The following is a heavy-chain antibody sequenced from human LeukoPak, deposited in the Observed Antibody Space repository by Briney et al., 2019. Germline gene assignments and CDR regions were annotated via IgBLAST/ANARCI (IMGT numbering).Heavy chain of an antibody. D-gene: IGHD6-13*01. V-gene: IGHV4-59*12. CDR1: GGSISSYY. J-gene: IGHJ3*02. CDR3: ARDGNSSSWYRAFDI. Sequence: SETLSLTCTVSGGSISSYYWSWIRQPPGKGLGWIGYIYYSGSTNYNPSLKSRVTISVDTSKNQFSLKLSSVTAADTAVYYCARDGNSSSWYRAFDIWGQGTMVTVSS. CDR2: IYYSGST.